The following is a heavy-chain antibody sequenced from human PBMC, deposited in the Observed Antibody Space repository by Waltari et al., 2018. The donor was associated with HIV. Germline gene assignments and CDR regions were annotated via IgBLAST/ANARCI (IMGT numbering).Heavy chain of an antibody. CDR3: AGGFTHVLDY. CDR2: ISGSGRDT. CDR1: GFTFSNNA. V-gene: IGHV3-23*01. Sequence: EVQLLESGGGLVQPGGSLRLSCAASGFTFSNNAMSWVRQAPGKGLEWVSSISGSGRDTYYADSVKGRFTISRDNSKTNLYLQMNALRAEDTAVYYCAGGFTHVLDYWGQGALVTVSS. D-gene: IGHD5-12*01. J-gene: IGHJ4*02.